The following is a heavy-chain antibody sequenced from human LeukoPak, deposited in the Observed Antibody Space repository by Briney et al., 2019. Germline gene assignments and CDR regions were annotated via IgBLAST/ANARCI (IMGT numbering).Heavy chain of an antibody. V-gene: IGHV3-7*01. CDR3: ARDKWELVL. D-gene: IGHD1-26*01. Sequence: GGSLRLSCAASGFTFTTYWMSWVRQAPGKGLEWVANIKQDGNEKYYVDSVKGRFTISRDNAKNSLYLQMNSLRAEDTAVYYCARDKWELVLWGQGTLVTVSS. CDR1: GFTFTTYW. CDR2: IKQDGNEK. J-gene: IGHJ4*02.